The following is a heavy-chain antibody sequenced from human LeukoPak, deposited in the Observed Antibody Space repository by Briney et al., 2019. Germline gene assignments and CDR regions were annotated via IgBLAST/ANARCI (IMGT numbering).Heavy chain of an antibody. J-gene: IGHJ4*02. V-gene: IGHV1-24*01. Sequence: ASVKVSCKVSGYTLTDLCIHWVRQAPGKRLEWMGGSDPEDGETIYAQKFQGRVTMTEDTSTDTAYMELSSLRSEDTAVYYCATHSLYSGSYYYFDYWGQGTLVTVSS. CDR3: ATHSLYSGSYYYFDY. D-gene: IGHD1-26*01. CDR2: SDPEDGET. CDR1: GYTLTDLC.